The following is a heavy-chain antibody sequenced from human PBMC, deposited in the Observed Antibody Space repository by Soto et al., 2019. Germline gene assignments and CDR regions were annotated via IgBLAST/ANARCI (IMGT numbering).Heavy chain of an antibody. Sequence: SVKVSCKASGGTFSSYAISWVRQAPGQGLEWMGGIIPIFGTANYAQKFQGRVTITADKSTSTAYMELSSLRSEDTAVYYCARTGGQLVRDYSYGMEVWGQGTTVTVSS. V-gene: IGHV1-69*06. CDR3: ARTGGQLVRDYSYGMEV. J-gene: IGHJ6*01. CDR2: IIPIFGTA. CDR1: GGTFSSYA. D-gene: IGHD6-6*01.